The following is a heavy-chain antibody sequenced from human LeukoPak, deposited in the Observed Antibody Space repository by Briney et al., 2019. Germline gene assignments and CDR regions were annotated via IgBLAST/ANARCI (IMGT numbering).Heavy chain of an antibody. CDR1: GGTFSSYA. D-gene: IGHD6-6*01. CDR2: IIPIFGTA. CDR3: ATGIAASYNWFDP. Sequence: ASVKVSCKASGGTFSSYAISWVRQAPGQGLEWMGGIIPIFGTANYAQKFQGRVTITADKSTSTAYMELSSLRSEDTAVYYCATGIAASYNWFDPWGQGTLVTVSS. J-gene: IGHJ5*02. V-gene: IGHV1-69*06.